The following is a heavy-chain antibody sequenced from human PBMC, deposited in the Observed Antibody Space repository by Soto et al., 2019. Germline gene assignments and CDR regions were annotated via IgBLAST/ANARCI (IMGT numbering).Heavy chain of an antibody. V-gene: IGHV1-69*13. Sequence: SVKVSCKASGGTFSSYSINWVRQAPGQGLKWMGEIIPIFGTANYAQKFQGRVTITADESTSTAYMELSSLRSEDTAVYYCARDGGRHSGGIDYWGQGTLVTVSS. CDR1: GGTFSSYS. J-gene: IGHJ4*02. CDR2: IIPIFGTA. D-gene: IGHD1-26*01. CDR3: ARDGGRHSGGIDY.